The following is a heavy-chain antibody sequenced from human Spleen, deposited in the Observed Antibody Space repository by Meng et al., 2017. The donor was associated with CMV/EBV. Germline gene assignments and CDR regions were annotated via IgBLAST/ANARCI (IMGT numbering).Heavy chain of an antibody. CDR2: INPNSGCT. Sequence: QVHRVQAGAEVKKPGALVKVSCKVSGYTLTEFSMHWVRQAPGKGLEWMGWINPNSGCTNYAQKFQGRVTMTRDTSISTAYMELSRLRSDDTAVYYCAIDTGWRWLSPLGYWGQGTLVTVSS. J-gene: IGHJ4*02. V-gene: IGHV1-2*02. D-gene: IGHD5-24*01. CDR3: AIDTGWRWLSPLGY. CDR1: GYTLTEFS.